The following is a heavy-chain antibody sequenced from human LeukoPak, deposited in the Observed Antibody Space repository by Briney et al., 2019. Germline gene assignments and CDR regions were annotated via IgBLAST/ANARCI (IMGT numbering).Heavy chain of an antibody. D-gene: IGHD3-22*01. V-gene: IGHV3-23*01. CDR3: AREGYDRSGYYYAYFQH. CDR1: GFSFSNYD. Sequence: GGSLRLSCTASGFSFSNYDMRWVRQAPGKGLEWVSGISGSGSSTYYADSVKGRFTISRDNSKNTLYLQMNSLRAEDTAVYYCAREGYDRSGYYYAYFQHWGQGTLVTVSS. J-gene: IGHJ1*01. CDR2: ISGSGSST.